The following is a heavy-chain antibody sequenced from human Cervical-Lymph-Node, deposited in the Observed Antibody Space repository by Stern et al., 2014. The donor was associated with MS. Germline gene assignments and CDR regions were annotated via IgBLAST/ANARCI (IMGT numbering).Heavy chain of an antibody. CDR3: ARGAETATPWDF. CDR2: IQSSGST. CDR1: GGSIRSYY. Sequence: QVQLQESGPGLVKPSETLSLTCTVSGGSIRSYYWSWIRQPPGKGLEWIGYIQSSGSTNYKSSLKSRVTISVDTSKNQFSLKLNSVTAADTAVYYCARGAETATPWDFWGQGTLVTVSS. D-gene: IGHD5-24*01. J-gene: IGHJ4*02. V-gene: IGHV4-59*01.